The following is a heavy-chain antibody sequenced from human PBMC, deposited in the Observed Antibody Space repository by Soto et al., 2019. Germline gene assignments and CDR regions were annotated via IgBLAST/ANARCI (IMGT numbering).Heavy chain of an antibody. Sequence: QLQLQESGPGLVKPSETLSLTFTVSGGSISSSSYCWGRIRQPPGKGLEWIGSIYYSGSTYYNPSLKSRVTISVDTSKNQFSLMLSSVTAADTAVYYCARQYSSGWYPRGVIDYWGQGTLVTVSS. CDR2: IYYSGST. V-gene: IGHV4-39*01. CDR1: GGSISSSSYC. J-gene: IGHJ4*02. D-gene: IGHD6-19*01. CDR3: ARQYSSGWYPRGVIDY.